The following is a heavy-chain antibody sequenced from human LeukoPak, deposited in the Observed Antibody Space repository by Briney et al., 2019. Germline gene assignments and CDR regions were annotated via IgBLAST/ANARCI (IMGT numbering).Heavy chain of an antibody. Sequence: GRSLRLSCAASGFTFSSYAMHWVRQAPGKGLEWVAVISYDGSNKYYADSVKGRFTISRDNSKNTLYLQMNSLRAEDTAVYYCARDQQWELTYYFDYWSQGTLVTVSS. CDR1: GFTFSSYA. CDR3: ARDQQWELTYYFDY. J-gene: IGHJ4*02. D-gene: IGHD1-26*01. V-gene: IGHV3-30-3*01. CDR2: ISYDGSNK.